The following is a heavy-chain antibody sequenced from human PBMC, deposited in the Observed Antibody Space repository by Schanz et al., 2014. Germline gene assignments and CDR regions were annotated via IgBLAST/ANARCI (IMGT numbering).Heavy chain of an antibody. CDR1: GFTVSNSY. J-gene: IGHJ6*02. D-gene: IGHD3-3*01. CDR2: ISGSGGST. CDR3: ARFLARYQYYGVDV. Sequence: EVQLVESGGGLVQPGGSLRLSCAASGFTVSNSYIHWVRQAPGKGLEWVSTISGSGGSTYYADSVKGRFTISRDNGETSVYLQINSLRVEDTAVYYCARFLARYQYYGVDVWGQGTTGIVSS. V-gene: IGHV3-23*04.